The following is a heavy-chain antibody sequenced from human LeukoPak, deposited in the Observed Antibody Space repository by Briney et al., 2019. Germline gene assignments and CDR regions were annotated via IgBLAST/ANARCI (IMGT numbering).Heavy chain of an antibody. CDR2: IYYSGST. CDR1: GGSISSYY. CDR3: ARDPSRITGTGNWFDP. V-gene: IGHV4-59*01. Sequence: SETLSLTCTVSGGSISSYYWSWIRQPPGKGLQWIGYIYYSGSTNYNPSLNSRVTISIDTSKNQFSLKLSSVTAADTAVYYCARDPSRITGTGNWFDPWGQGTLVTVSS. D-gene: IGHD1-20*01. J-gene: IGHJ5*02.